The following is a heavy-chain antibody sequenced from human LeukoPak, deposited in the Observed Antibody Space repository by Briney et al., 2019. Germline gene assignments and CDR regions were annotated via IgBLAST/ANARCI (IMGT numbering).Heavy chain of an antibody. CDR2: ISGSGGST. CDR3: AKEPDDFWSRDPYPPREYYFDY. CDR1: GFTFSSYA. J-gene: IGHJ4*02. Sequence: GGSLRLSCAASGFTFSSYAMSWVRQAPGKGLEWVSAISGSGGSTYYADSVKGRFTISRDNSKNTLYLQMNSLRAEDTAVYYCAKEPDDFWSRDPYPPREYYFDYWGQGTLVTVSS. V-gene: IGHV3-23*01. D-gene: IGHD3-3*01.